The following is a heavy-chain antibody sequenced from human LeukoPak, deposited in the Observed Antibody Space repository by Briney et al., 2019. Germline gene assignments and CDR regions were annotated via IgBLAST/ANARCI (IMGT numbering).Heavy chain of an antibody. D-gene: IGHD1-26*01. CDR3: ARVGSGYYYYYYMDV. J-gene: IGHJ6*03. Sequence: PSETLSLTCTVSGGSISSYYWSWIRQPPGKGPEWIGYIYYSGSTNYNPSLKSRVTISVDTSKNQFSLKLSSVTAADTAVYYCARVGSGYYYYYYMDVWGKGTTVTVSS. V-gene: IGHV4-59*01. CDR1: GGSISSYY. CDR2: IYYSGST.